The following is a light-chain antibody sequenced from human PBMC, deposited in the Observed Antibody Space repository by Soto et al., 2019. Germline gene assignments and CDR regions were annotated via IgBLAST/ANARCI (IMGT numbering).Light chain of an antibody. Sequence: EIVLTQSPGTLSLSPGERATLSWMGSQSLSSNYLAWYQQRPGQSPRLLVYGASSRATGIPDRFSGSGFGTDFALTISRLEPEDSAVYYCHQYDNAPFTFGPGTKVDIK. CDR3: HQYDNAPFT. CDR2: GAS. CDR1: QSLSSNY. J-gene: IGKJ3*01. V-gene: IGKV3-20*01.